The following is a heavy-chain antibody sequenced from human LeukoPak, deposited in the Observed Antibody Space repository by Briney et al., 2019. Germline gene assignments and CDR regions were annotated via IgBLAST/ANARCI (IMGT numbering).Heavy chain of an antibody. CDR1: GGSISSYY. CDR2: IYYSGST. J-gene: IGHJ4*02. V-gene: IGHV4-59*01. D-gene: IGHD5-12*01. Sequence: SETLSLTCTVSGGSISSYYWSWIRQPPGKGLEWIGYIYYSGSTNYIPSLKSRVTISVDTSKNQFSLKLSSVTAADTAVYYCARLTRGIVATLFDYWGQGTLVTVSS. CDR3: ARLTRGIVATLFDY.